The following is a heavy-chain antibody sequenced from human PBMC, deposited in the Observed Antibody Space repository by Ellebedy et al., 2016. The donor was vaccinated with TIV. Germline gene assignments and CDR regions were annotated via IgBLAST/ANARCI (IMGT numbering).Heavy chain of an antibody. CDR1: GFTFSNYA. J-gene: IGHJ3*02. D-gene: IGHD3-9*01. Sequence: GGSLRLSCAASGFTFSNYAMGWVRQAPGKGLEWVSDITDTGATTIYADSVRGRFTISRDNSRNSLYLQMNSLRAEDTAVYYCARRSQHFDWLLGAALDIWGQGVMVTVSS. CDR2: ITDTGATT. V-gene: IGHV3-23*01. CDR3: ARRSQHFDWLLGAALDI.